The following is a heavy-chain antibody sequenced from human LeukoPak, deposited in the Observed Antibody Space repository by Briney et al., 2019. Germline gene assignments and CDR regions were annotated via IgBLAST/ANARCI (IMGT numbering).Heavy chain of an antibody. CDR2: INHSGST. CDR1: GGSFSGYY. J-gene: IGHJ6*02. V-gene: IGHV4-34*01. CDR3: ASMLRSYGYDYYGMDV. Sequence: PSETLSLTCAVYGGSFSGYYWSWIRQPPGKGLEWIGEINHSGSTNYNPSLKSRVTISVDTSKNQFSLKLSSVTAADTAVYYCASMLRSYGYDYYGMDVWGQGTTVTVSS. D-gene: IGHD5-18*01.